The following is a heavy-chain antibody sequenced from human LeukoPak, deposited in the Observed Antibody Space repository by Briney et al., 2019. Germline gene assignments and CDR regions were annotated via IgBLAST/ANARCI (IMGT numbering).Heavy chain of an antibody. CDR3: AEDPCVTMPTVSAP. Sequence: SETLSLTCAASGASISSFDWRCLRQPPGKGLEWIGYIYYSGSTNYNPSLKSRVTISVDTSKNQFSLKLSSVTAADTAVYYCAEDPCVTMPTVSAPWGQGTLVTVSS. J-gene: IGHJ5*02. CDR1: GASISSFD. V-gene: IGHV4-59*08. CDR2: IYYSGST. D-gene: IGHD5-24*01.